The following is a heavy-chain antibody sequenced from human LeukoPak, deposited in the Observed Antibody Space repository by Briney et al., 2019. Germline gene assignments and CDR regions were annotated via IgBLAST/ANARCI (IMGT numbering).Heavy chain of an antibody. CDR1: GITFRNFA. D-gene: IGHD6-13*01. CDR2: ITDSGAT. Sequence: GGSLRLSCVAPGITFRNFAMNWVRQAPGKGLEWVTVITDSGATYYADSVKGRFTISRDNSKNTLQLQMNNLRAEDTAVYYCAKGSSTYSITSYWYFDLWGRGTLVTVSS. J-gene: IGHJ2*01. V-gene: IGHV3-23*01. CDR3: AKGSSTYSITSYWYFDL.